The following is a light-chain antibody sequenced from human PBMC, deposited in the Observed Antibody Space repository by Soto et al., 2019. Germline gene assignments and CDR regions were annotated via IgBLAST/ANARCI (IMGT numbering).Light chain of an antibody. CDR2: GAS. CDR1: QSLRTD. CDR3: QHYNNWPPWT. V-gene: IGKV3-15*01. J-gene: IGKJ1*01. Sequence: IVLTQXRATLCLXAXSXXAXXXIASQSLRTDLAWYQQKSGQPPRLLIYGASTRATGIPARFSGSGSGTEFTLTISSLQSEDFAVYYCQHYNNWPPWTFGPGTKVDIK.